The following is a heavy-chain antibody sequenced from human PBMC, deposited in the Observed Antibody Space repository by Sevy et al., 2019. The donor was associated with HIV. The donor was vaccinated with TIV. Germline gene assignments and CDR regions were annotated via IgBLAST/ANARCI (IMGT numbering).Heavy chain of an antibody. V-gene: IGHV3-7*01. D-gene: IGHD5-18*01. CDR1: GFTFSVYW. CDR3: VREGVGGYSYSLDC. J-gene: IGHJ4*02. Sequence: GGSLRLSCAASGFTFSVYWMSWVRQAPGKGLEWVATMKEDGSDKDYVDSVKGRFTISRDNAKNSRYLQMNSLRAEDTALYYCVREGVGGYSYSLDCWGQGTLVTVSS. CDR2: MKEDGSDK.